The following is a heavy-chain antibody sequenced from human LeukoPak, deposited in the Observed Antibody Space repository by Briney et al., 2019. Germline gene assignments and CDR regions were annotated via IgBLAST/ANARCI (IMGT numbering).Heavy chain of an antibody. D-gene: IGHD6-13*01. J-gene: IGHJ5*02. CDR2: IYYSGST. Sequence: PSETLSLTCTVSGVSISSYYWSWIRQPPGKGLELIGYIYYSGSTNYNPSLKSRVTISVDTSTNQLSLKLSSVTAADTAVYYCARFSVAAAGTGWFDPWGQGTLVTVSS. V-gene: IGHV4-59*01. CDR3: ARFSVAAAGTGWFDP. CDR1: GVSISSYY.